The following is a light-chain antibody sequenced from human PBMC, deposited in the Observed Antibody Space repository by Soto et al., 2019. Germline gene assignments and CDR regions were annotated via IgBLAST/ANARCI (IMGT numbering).Light chain of an antibody. Sequence: QSALTQPRSVSGSPGPSVTISCTGTGSDVGVYNYVSWYQQHPGKVPKLMIYDVSKRPSGVPDRFSGSKSGNTASLTISGLQADDEADYYCCSYAGTYSFVFGGGTKLTVL. CDR1: GSDVGVYNY. CDR3: CSYAGTYSFV. V-gene: IGLV2-11*01. CDR2: DVS. J-gene: IGLJ2*01.